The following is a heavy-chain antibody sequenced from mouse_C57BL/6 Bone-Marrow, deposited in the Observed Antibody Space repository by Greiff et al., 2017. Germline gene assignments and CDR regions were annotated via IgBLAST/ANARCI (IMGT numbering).Heavy chain of an antibody. J-gene: IGHJ4*01. D-gene: IGHD2-4*01. CDR2: IRNKANNHAT. Sequence: EVKVEESGGGLVQPGGSMKLSCAASGFTFSDAWMDWVRQSPEKGLEWVAEIRNKANNHATYYAESVKGRVTISRDDSKSSVYLQMNSLRAEDTGIYYCTRPYYDYGEFYYAMDYWGQGTSVTVSS. CDR3: TRPYYDYGEFYYAMDY. V-gene: IGHV6-6*01. CDR1: GFTFSDAW.